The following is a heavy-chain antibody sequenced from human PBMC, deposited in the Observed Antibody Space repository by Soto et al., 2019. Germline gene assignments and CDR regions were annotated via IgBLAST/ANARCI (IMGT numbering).Heavy chain of an antibody. CDR3: EIAMIVVVTPKGAFDL. V-gene: IGHV1-24*01. CDR2: FDPEDGET. J-gene: IGHJ3*01. CDR1: GYTLIELS. Sequence: ASVKVSCKVSGYTLIELSMHWVRQAPGKGLEWMGGFDPEDGETIYAQKFQGRVTMTEDTSTDTAYMELSSLRSEDTAVYYCEIAMIVVVTPKGAFDLWGQGTMVTVSS. D-gene: IGHD3-22*01.